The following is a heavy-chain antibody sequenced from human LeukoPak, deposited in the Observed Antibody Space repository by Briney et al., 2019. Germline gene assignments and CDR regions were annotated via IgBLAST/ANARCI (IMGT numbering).Heavy chain of an antibody. Sequence: SETLSLTCTVSGGSISGYYWSWIRQSPGKGLEWIGGISYSGSTKYNPSLQSRVTISVDTSKNQFSLNLSSVTAADTALYYCARDLDAWNAYDIWGQGTMVTVSS. CDR3: ARDLDAWNAYDI. J-gene: IGHJ3*02. CDR1: GGSISGYY. CDR2: ISYSGST. V-gene: IGHV4-59*01. D-gene: IGHD3-16*01.